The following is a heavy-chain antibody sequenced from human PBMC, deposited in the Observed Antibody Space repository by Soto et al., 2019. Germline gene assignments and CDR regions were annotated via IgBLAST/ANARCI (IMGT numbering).Heavy chain of an antibody. D-gene: IGHD1-7*01. Sequence: QEQLVESGGGVVQPGTSLRLSCAVPGGIFHGYGMHWVRQAPGKGLEWVAIIRFDGSNEEYADSVKGRFTISRDNSKNSLYRQMNTLGAEDTAVYYCARDGIGGTVFRGYLDYWGRGTVVTVSS. CDR3: ARDGIGGTVFRGYLDY. CDR2: IRFDGSNE. J-gene: IGHJ4*02. V-gene: IGHV3-33*01. CDR1: GGIFHGYG.